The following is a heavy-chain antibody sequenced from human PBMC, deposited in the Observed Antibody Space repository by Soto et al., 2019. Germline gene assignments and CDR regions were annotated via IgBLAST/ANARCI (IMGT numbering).Heavy chain of an antibody. CDR1: GYTFTTYA. J-gene: IGHJ4*02. CDR2: ISAGDGYT. V-gene: IGHV1-3*01. D-gene: IGHD6-6*01. CDR3: ARASRDDSSSSSDY. Sequence: QVQLVQSGAEVKKPGASVKVSCKASGYTFTTYAIHWVRQAPGQRLEWMGWISAGDGYTKYSQHFQGRVTSTRDTSATTAARELSSLTSGDTAIYYCARASRDDSSSSSDYWGQGTLVTVSS.